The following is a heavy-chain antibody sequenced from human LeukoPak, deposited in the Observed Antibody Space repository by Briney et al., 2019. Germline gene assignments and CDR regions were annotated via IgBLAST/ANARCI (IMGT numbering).Heavy chain of an antibody. CDR2: IYPDDSDT. CDR1: EYSFPNYC. J-gene: IGHJ3*02. D-gene: IGHD3-22*01. CDR3: ARQYYDTLTHPTRAFDI. V-gene: IGHV5-51*01. Sequence: GESLKISCKHSEYSFPNYCIGWVRQMPGKGLEWMGIIYPDDSDTRYSPSFQGQVTISADESISTAYLQWSSLQASDTAMYYCARQYYDTLTHPTRAFDIWGQGTMVTVSS.